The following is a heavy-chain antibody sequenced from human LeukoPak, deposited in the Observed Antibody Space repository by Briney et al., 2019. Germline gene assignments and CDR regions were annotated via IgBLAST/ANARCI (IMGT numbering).Heavy chain of an antibody. J-gene: IGHJ4*02. Sequence: SETLSLTCTVSGGSIGSSSYYWSWIRQPAGKGLEWIGRIYTSGSTNYNPSLKSRVTMSVDTSKNQFSLKLSSVTAADTAVYYCARGDDVLTGAFDYWGQGTLVTVSS. D-gene: IGHD1-20*01. CDR3: ARGDDVLTGAFDY. CDR2: IYTSGST. CDR1: GGSIGSSSYY. V-gene: IGHV4-61*02.